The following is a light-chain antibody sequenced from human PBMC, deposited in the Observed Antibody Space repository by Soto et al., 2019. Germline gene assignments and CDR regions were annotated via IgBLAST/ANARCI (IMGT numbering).Light chain of an antibody. Sequence: EIVLTQSPGTLSLSPGERATLSCRASQSVSSSYLAWYQQKPGQAPRLLIYGASSRATGIPDRFSGSGSGTDFTLTISRLEPEDFALYYCQQETFGQGTKVEIK. J-gene: IGKJ1*01. CDR1: QSVSSSY. CDR2: GAS. V-gene: IGKV3-20*01. CDR3: QQET.